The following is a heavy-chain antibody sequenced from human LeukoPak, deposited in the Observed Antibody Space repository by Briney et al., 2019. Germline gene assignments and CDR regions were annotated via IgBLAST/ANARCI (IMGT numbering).Heavy chain of an antibody. CDR2: ISGSGGST. V-gene: IGHV3-23*01. Sequence: GGSLRLSCATSGISFSSYWMSWVRQAPGKGLEWVSGISGSGGSTYYADSVKGRFTISRDNSKNTLNLQVNSLRAEDTAVYFCAKIMVRGVTLNAFDIWGQGTMVTVSS. J-gene: IGHJ3*02. D-gene: IGHD3-10*01. CDR3: AKIMVRGVTLNAFDI. CDR1: GISFSSYW.